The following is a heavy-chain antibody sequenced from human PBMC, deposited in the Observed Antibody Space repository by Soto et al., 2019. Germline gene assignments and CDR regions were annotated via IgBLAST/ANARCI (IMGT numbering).Heavy chain of an antibody. CDR2: IRNRANGYAT. CDR3: ARAPSYYASGSDF. CDR1: GFTFSDPY. Sequence: GGSLRLSCAASGFTFSDPYLDWVRQAPGKGLEWVGRIRNRANGYATHYAASVKGRFTISRDDSKNSLYLQMTSLKTEDTAVYYCARAPSYYASGSDFWGQGTLVTVS. V-gene: IGHV3-72*01. J-gene: IGHJ4*02. D-gene: IGHD3-10*01.